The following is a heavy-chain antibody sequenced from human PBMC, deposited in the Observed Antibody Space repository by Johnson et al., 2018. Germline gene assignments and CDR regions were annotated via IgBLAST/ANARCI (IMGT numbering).Heavy chain of an antibody. CDR2: ISYDGSNK. CDR1: GFTFSSYG. V-gene: IGHV3-30*18. J-gene: IGHJ6*03. Sequence: VQLVESGGGVVQPGRSLRLSCAASGFTFSSYGMHWVRQAPGKGLEWVAVISYDGSNKYYADSVKGRFTISRDNSKTTLYLQMNSLRAEDTAVFYCAKRGVIAAATSYYMDVWGKGTTVTVSS. CDR3: AKRGVIAAATSYYMDV. D-gene: IGHD6-13*01.